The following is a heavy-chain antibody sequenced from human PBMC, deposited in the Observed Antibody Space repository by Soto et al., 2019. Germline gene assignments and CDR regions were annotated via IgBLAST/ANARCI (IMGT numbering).Heavy chain of an antibody. J-gene: IGHJ4*02. CDR1: GFMLSSAW. Sequence: HLVESGGALVKPGGSLRLSFAASGFMLSSAWMSWVRQAPGKGLGWVGRIKSKRDGGTTDYAPPVKGRFVISRDDSKNTLYLQMNSLKTDDTAVYYCVEGWNDFWGQGTLVAVSS. V-gene: IGHV3-15*02. D-gene: IGHD1-1*01. CDR2: IKSKRDGGTT. CDR3: VEGWNDF.